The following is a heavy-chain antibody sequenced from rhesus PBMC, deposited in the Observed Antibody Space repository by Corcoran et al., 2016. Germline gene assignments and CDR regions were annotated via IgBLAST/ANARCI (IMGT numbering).Heavy chain of an antibody. D-gene: IGHD2-15*01. V-gene: IGHV4-147*01. CDR3: ARDVAGGYCSSTHCSSWDY. J-gene: IGHJ4*01. CDR1: GGSISSNY. Sequence: QVQLQESGPGLVKPSETLSLTCAVSGGSISSNYWSWIRQPPGKGLEWIGRFYGRRGRTRPTPPLASRVTISTDTSKNQFSLKLSSVPAADTAVYYCARDVAGGYCSSTHCSSWDYWGQGVLVTVSS. CDR2: FYGRRGRT.